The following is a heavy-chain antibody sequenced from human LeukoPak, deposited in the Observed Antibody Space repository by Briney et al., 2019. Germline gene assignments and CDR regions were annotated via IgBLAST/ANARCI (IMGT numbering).Heavy chain of an antibody. D-gene: IGHD6-13*01. V-gene: IGHV1-2*02. CDR1: GYTFTGYY. CDR2: INPNSGGT. Sequence: ASVKVSCKASGYTFTGYYMHWVRQAPGQGHEWMGWINPNSGGTNYAQKFQGRVTMTRDTSISTAYMELSRLRSDDTAVYYCARDIQSSSWYSAQVWGQGTLVTVSS. CDR3: ARDIQSSSWYSAQV. J-gene: IGHJ4*02.